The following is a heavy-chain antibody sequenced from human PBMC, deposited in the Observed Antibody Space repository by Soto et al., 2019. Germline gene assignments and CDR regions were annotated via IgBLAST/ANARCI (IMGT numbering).Heavy chain of an antibody. CDR1: GGSISSGDYY. CDR2: IYYSGRT. D-gene: IGHD2-15*01. Sequence: SETLFLTCTVYGGSISSGDYYWSLIRQPPVKGLEWIGYIYYSGRTYYTPSLKSGVTISVDTSKNQFSLKLSSVTAADTAVYYCARDRLIRGWYWFDPWGPGTLVSVSS. V-gene: IGHV4-30-4*01. CDR3: ARDRLIRGWYWFDP. J-gene: IGHJ5*02.